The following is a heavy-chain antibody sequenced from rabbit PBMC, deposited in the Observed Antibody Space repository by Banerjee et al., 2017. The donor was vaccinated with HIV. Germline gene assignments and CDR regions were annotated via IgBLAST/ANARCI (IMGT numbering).Heavy chain of an antibody. J-gene: IGHJ4*01. D-gene: IGHD4-1*01. CDR2: IYAGHSGFT. CDR1: EFSFSSSYY. CDR3: ARDLAGVIGWNFNL. Sequence: QSLEESGGDLVKPGASLTLTCTASEFSFSSSYYMCWVRQAPGKGLEWIGCIYAGHSGFTYYASWAKGRFTISKTSSTTVTLQMTSLTAADTATYFCARDLAGVIGWNFNLWGPGTLVTVS. V-gene: IGHV1S40*01.